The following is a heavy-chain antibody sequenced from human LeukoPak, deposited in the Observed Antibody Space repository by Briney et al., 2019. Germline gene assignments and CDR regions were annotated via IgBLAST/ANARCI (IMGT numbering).Heavy chain of an antibody. CDR3: AKSAMDTTMIVVVIRWFVGYYFDY. CDR1: GFTFSSYG. D-gene: IGHD3-22*01. J-gene: IGHJ4*02. CDR2: IKQDGSEK. V-gene: IGHV3-7*02. Sequence: GGSLRLSCAASGFTFSSYGMSWVRQAPGKGLEWVANIKQDGSEKYYVDSVKGRFTISRDNAKNSLYLQMNSLRAEDTAVYYCAKSAMDTTMIVVVIRWFVGYYFDYWGQGTLVTVSS.